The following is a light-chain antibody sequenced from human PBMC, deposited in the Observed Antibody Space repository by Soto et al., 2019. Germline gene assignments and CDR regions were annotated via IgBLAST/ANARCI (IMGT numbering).Light chain of an antibody. J-gene: IGKJ1*01. Sequence: EIVMTQSPATLSVSPRGRATLSCRASQSISGALAWYQQKPGQAPRLLIYGASTRATSFPARFSGSGSGTDFTLTIGSLQSEDFAVYYCQQYNNWPWTFGQGTKVDIK. CDR2: GAS. CDR1: QSISGA. CDR3: QQYNNWPWT. V-gene: IGKV3-15*01.